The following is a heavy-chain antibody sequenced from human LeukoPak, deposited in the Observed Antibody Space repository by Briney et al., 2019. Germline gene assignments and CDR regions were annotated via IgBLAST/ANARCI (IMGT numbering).Heavy chain of an antibody. D-gene: IGHD4-17*01. CDR2: IRSKAYGGTT. J-gene: IGHJ4*02. V-gene: IGHV3-49*03. Sequence: GGSLRLSCTASGFTFGDYAMSWFRQAPGKGLEWVGFIRSKAYGGTTEYAASVKGRFTISRDESKIIAYLQMNSLKTEDTAVYYCTRGGDYGDPDYWGQGTLVTVSS. CDR3: TRGGDYGDPDY. CDR1: GFTFGDYA.